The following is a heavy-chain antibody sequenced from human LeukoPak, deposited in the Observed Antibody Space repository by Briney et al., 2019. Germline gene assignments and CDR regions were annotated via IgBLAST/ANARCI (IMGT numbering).Heavy chain of an antibody. V-gene: IGHV3-21*01. CDR2: ISSSSSYV. D-gene: IGHD6-19*01. CDR1: GFTFSSYS. J-gene: IGHJ4*02. Sequence: GGSLRLSCAASGFTFSSYSMNWVRQAPGKGLEWVSSISSSSSYVYYADSVKGRFTISRDNAKNSLYLQMNSLRAEDTAVYYCASEEVAVAGGDYWGQGTLVTVSS. CDR3: ASEEVAVAGGDY.